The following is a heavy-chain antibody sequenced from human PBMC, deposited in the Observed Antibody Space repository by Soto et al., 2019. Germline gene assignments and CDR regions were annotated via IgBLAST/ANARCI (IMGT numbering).Heavy chain of an antibody. CDR3: ARDPMAARDSYALDI. V-gene: IGHV1-46*01. CDR1: GYTFSNYY. CDR2: INPGTGAT. D-gene: IGHD6-6*01. Sequence: QVQVVQSGPEVKKPGASVKVSCKASGYTFSNYYMHWVRQAPGQGLEWVGLINPGTGATTYAQKFHDRVTMTRDTSTSTVYMELRSLTSDDTAMFYCARDPMAARDSYALDIWGQGTMVVVSS. J-gene: IGHJ3*02.